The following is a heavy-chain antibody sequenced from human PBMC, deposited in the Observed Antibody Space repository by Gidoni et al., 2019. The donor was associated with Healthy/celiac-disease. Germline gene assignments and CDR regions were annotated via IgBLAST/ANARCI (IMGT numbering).Heavy chain of an antibody. J-gene: IGHJ4*02. CDR1: GFTFSNAW. Sequence: EVQLVESGGGWVKPGGSLRLSCAASGFTFSNAWMSWVRQAPGKGLELVGRIKSKTDGGTTDYAAPVKGRFTISRDDSKNTLYLQMNSLKTEDTAVYYCTTVVEDIVVVPAAIRLTGTTKGYWGQGTLVTVSS. CDR2: IKSKTDGGTT. D-gene: IGHD2-2*02. CDR3: TTVVEDIVVVPAAIRLTGTTKGY. V-gene: IGHV3-15*01.